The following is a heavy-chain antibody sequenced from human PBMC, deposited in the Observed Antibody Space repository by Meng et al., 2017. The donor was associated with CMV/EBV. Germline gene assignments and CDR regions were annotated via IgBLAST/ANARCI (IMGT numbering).Heavy chain of an antibody. V-gene: IGHV1-2*02. D-gene: IGHD1-7*01. Sequence: CKASGYSFSGYYMHWVRQAPGQGLEWMGWINPNSGGTNFAQKFQGRVTMTRDTSISTAYMELSRLRSDDTAVYYCARVLRQTSDFDDRGQGTLVTVSS. CDR1: GYSFSGYY. CDR3: ARVLRQTSDFDD. CDR2: INPNSGGT. J-gene: IGHJ4*02.